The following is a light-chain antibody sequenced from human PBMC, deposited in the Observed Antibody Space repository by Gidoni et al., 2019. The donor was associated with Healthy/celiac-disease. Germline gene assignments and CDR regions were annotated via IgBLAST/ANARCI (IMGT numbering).Light chain of an antibody. J-gene: IGKJ1*01. CDR1: QSVNSN. V-gene: IGKV3D-15*01. Sequence: EIVRPQSPATLSVSPGEGATLSSRASQSVNSNLAWYQQKPGQAPRLLIYSAFPRATGTPARFSGSGSGTEFTLTISSLQSEDFSVYSCHQYDTWPQTFGQGTKVEIK. CDR2: SAF. CDR3: HQYDTWPQT.